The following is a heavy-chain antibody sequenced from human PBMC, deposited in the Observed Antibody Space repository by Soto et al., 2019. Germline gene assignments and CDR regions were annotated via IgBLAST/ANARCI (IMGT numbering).Heavy chain of an antibody. D-gene: IGHD3-9*01. CDR1: GGSLNSGDYY. Sequence: QVQLQESGPGLVKPSQTLSLTCTVSGGSLNSGDYYWSWIRQPPGKGLEWIGYIYYSGSTYYNPSLKTRVSFSVDTSTIHFLLKLSSLTDADTALHYCACVDHLFLDYWGQGTLVTVSP. CDR2: IYYSGST. V-gene: IGHV4-30-4*01. CDR3: ACVDHLFLDY. J-gene: IGHJ4*02.